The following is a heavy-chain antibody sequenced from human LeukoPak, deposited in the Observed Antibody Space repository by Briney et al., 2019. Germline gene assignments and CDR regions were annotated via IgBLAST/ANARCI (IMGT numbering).Heavy chain of an antibody. CDR3: ARSPTGRGYNWFDP. V-gene: IGHV1-69*05. D-gene: IGHD3-10*01. Sequence: SVKVSCKASGGTFSSCAISWVRQAPGQGLEWMGGIIPIFGTANYAQKFQGRVTITTDESTSTAYMELSSLRSEDTAVYYCARSPTGRGYNWFDPWGQGTLVTVSS. CDR2: IIPIFGTA. CDR1: GGTFSSCA. J-gene: IGHJ5*02.